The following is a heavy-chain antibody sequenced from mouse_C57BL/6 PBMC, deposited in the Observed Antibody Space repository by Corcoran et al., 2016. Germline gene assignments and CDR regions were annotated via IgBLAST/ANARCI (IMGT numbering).Heavy chain of an antibody. J-gene: IGHJ1*03. CDR1: GYSITSGYY. CDR2: ISYDGSN. V-gene: IGHV3-6*01. CDR3: ARSLGWYFDV. Sequence: DVQLQESGPGLVKPSQSLSLTCSVTGYSITSGYYWNWIRQFPGNKLEWMGYISYDGSNNYNPSLKNRISITRDTSKNQFFLKLNSVTTEDTATYYCARSLGWYFDVWGTGTTVTVSS. D-gene: IGHD4-1*01.